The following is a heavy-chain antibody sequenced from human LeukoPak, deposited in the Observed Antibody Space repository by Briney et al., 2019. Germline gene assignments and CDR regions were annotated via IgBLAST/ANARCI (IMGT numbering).Heavy chain of an antibody. D-gene: IGHD6-13*01. CDR1: GGSISSYY. CDR2: IYTSGSN. CDR3: AREERDSSSWYEIYYYYGMDV. J-gene: IGHJ6*02. V-gene: IGHV4-4*07. Sequence: SETLSLTCTVSGGSISSYYWIWLRQPAGKGLEWIGRIYTSGSNNSNPSLKSRVTMSVDTSKNQFSLKLSSVTAADTAVYYWAREERDSSSWYEIYYYYGMDVWGQGTTVTVSS.